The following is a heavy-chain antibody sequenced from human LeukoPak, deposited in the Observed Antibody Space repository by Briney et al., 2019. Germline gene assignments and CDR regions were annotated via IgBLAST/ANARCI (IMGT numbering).Heavy chain of an antibody. CDR2: ISAYNGNT. V-gene: IGHV1-18*04. CDR1: GYTFTGYY. J-gene: IGHJ5*02. Sequence: ASVKVSCKASGYTFTGYYMHWVRQAPGQGLEWMGWISAYNGNTNYAQKLQGRVTMTTDTSTSTAYMELRSLRSDDTAVYYCARDSPGYYGSEKPLGWFDPWGQGTLVTVSS. CDR3: ARDSPGYYGSEKPLGWFDP. D-gene: IGHD3-10*01.